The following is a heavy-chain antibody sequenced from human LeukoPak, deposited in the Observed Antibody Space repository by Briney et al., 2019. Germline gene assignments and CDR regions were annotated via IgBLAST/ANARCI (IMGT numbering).Heavy chain of an antibody. D-gene: IGHD6-19*01. Sequence: PSETLSLTCTVSGGSISSSSYYWGSLRQPPGKGLEWIGSIYYSGSTYYNPSLKSRVTISVDTSKNQFSLKLSSVTAADTAVYYCARPTRGYGYSSGWYADYWGQGTLVTVSS. CDR1: GGSISSSSYY. V-gene: IGHV4-39*01. J-gene: IGHJ4*02. CDR3: ARPTRGYGYSSGWYADY. CDR2: IYYSGST.